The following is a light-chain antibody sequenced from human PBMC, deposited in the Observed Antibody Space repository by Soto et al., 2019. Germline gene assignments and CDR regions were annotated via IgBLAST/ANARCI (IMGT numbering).Light chain of an antibody. V-gene: IGLV2-14*01. J-gene: IGLJ1*01. Sequence: QSVLTQPASVSGSPGQSITISCTGTSRDVGGYNYVSWYQQHPGKAPKLMIYEVSNRPSGVSNRFSGSKSGNTASLTIXGLQAEDEADYYCRSYTSSSTLYVFGTGTKVTVL. CDR1: SRDVGGYNY. CDR3: RSYTSSSTLYV. CDR2: EVS.